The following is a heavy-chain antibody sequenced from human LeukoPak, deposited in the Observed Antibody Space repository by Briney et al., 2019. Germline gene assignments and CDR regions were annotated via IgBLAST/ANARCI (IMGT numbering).Heavy chain of an antibody. CDR3: ARDGYYGSGSPHYMDV. D-gene: IGHD3-10*01. CDR2: IYYSGST. Sequence: PSETLSLTCTVSGGSISSGDYYWSWIRQPPGKGLEWLGYIYYSGSTYYNPSLKSRVTISVDTSKNQFSLKLSSVTAADTAVYYCARDGYYGSGSPHYMDVWGKGTTVTVSS. J-gene: IGHJ6*03. V-gene: IGHV4-30-4*08. CDR1: GGSISSGDYY.